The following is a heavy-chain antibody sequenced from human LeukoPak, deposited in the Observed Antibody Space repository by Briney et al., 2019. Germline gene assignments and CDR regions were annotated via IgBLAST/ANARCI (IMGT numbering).Heavy chain of an antibody. Sequence: GASVKVSCKASGYTFTSHGISWVRQAPGQGLEWMGWISAYNGNTNYAQKLQGRVTMTTDTSTSTAYMELRSLRSDDTAVYYCARTDLPYYYDSSGYYDFDYWGQGTLVTVSS. V-gene: IGHV1-18*01. D-gene: IGHD3-22*01. CDR3: ARTDLPYYYDSSGYYDFDY. CDR2: ISAYNGNT. CDR1: GYTFTSHG. J-gene: IGHJ4*02.